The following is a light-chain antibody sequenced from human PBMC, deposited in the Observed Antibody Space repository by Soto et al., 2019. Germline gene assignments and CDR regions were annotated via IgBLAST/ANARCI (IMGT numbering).Light chain of an antibody. J-gene: IGKJ4*01. V-gene: IGKV3-15*01. CDR3: QQYDNGPPLT. CDR1: QSVSSD. CDR2: GAS. Sequence: EIVMTQSPATLSVSPGERATLSCRASQSVSSDLAWYQQKPGQAPRPLIYGASTRATGTPARFSGSGSGREFTLTISSLQSEDFAVYYCQQYDNGPPLTFGGGTRVEIK.